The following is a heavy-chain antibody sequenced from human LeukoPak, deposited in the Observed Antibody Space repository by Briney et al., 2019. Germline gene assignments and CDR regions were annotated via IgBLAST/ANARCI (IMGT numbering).Heavy chain of an antibody. CDR2: MNPNSGNT. Sequence: ASVKVSCKASGYTFTSYDINWVRQATGQGLEWMGWMNPNSGNTGYAQKFQDRVTMTRNTSISTAYMELSSLRSEDTAVYYCARGVRFLEWLLNRNWFDPWGQGTLVTVSS. J-gene: IGHJ5*02. D-gene: IGHD3-3*01. CDR1: GYTFTSYD. V-gene: IGHV1-8*01. CDR3: ARGVRFLEWLLNRNWFDP.